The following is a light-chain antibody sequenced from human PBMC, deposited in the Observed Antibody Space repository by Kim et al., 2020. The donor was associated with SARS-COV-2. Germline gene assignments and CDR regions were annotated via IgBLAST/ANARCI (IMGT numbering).Light chain of an antibody. J-gene: IGKJ2*01. CDR3: QQYDTSPYT. CDR2: GAS. Sequence: SPGERATLSCRASQTVSSAFFAWYQQKPGQAPSLLIYGASSRATGVPHRFSGRGSGTDFTLTINSLEPDDFAVYYCQQYDTSPYTFGQGTKVDIK. CDR1: QTVSSAF. V-gene: IGKV3-20*01.